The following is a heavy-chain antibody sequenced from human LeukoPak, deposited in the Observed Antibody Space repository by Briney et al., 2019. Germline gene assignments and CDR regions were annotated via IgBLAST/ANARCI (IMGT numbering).Heavy chain of an antibody. CDR1: GGTFSSYA. V-gene: IGHV1-69*05. J-gene: IGHJ3*02. D-gene: IGHD3-22*01. CDR2: IIPIFGTA. Sequence: ASVKVSCKASGGTFSSYAISWVRQATGQGLEWMGGIIPIFGTANYAQKFQGRVTITTDESTSTAYMELSSLRSEDTAVYYCARENYDSTAGAFDIWGQGTMVTVSS. CDR3: ARENYDSTAGAFDI.